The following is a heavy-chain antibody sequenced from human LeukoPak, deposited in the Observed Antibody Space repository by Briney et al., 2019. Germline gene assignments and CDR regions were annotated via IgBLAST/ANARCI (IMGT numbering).Heavy chain of an antibody. CDR3: ARTVRDQGVNWFDP. V-gene: IGHV7-4-1*02. Sequence: ASVKVSCKASGYTFTSYAMNWVRQAPGQGLEWMGWINTNTGNPTYAQGFTGRFVFSLDTSVSTAYLQISSLMAEDTAVYYCARTVRDQGVNWFDPWGQGTLVTVSS. J-gene: IGHJ5*02. CDR2: INTNTGNP. D-gene: IGHD3-10*02. CDR1: GYTFTSYA.